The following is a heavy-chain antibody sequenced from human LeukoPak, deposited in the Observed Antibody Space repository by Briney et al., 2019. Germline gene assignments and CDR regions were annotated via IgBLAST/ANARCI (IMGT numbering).Heavy chain of an antibody. D-gene: IGHD6-25*01. Sequence: GGSLRLSCGASGLTFSSRSMNWVRQAPGKGLEWMSHIRSRSSASTTYYAESVKGRFTISRDDATTSLYLQMNSLRGEATAVYYCASWAGTTAGFSGPFDFWGQGTLVTVSS. V-gene: IGHV3-48*01. CDR1: GLTFSSRS. CDR3: ASWAGTTAGFSGPFDF. CDR2: IRSRSSASTT. J-gene: IGHJ4*02.